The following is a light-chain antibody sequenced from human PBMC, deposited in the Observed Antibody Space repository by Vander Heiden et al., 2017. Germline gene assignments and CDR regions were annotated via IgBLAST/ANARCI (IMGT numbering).Light chain of an antibody. CDR2: SAS. Sequence: SCRASQSVSSYLAWYQQRPGQAPRYLIYSASTRATGIPARFSGSGSGTDFTLTISSLQSEDFAVYYCQQCHSSPRTFGQGTKVEIK. J-gene: IGKJ1*01. CDR3: QQCHSSPRT. CDR1: QSVSSY. V-gene: IGKV3-15*01.